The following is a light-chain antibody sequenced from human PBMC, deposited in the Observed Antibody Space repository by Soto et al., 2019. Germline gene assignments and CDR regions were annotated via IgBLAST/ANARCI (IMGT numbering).Light chain of an antibody. CDR3: GSYTSSSTPYV. CDR1: SSDVGVYNY. Sequence: QSVLTQPASVSGSPGQSITISCTGTSSDVGVYNYVSWYQQHPGKAPKLMIYDVSNRPSGVSNRFSGSKSGNTASLTISGLQAEDEADYYCGSYTSSSTPYVFGTGTKVTVL. CDR2: DVS. J-gene: IGLJ1*01. V-gene: IGLV2-14*01.